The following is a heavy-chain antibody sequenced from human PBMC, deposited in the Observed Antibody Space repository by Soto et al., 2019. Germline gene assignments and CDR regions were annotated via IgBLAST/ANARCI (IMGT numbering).Heavy chain of an antibody. CDR1: GFTFNTYS. CDR2: ITSGSTRI. J-gene: IGHJ4*02. Sequence: EVQLVESGGGLVQPGGSLRLSCAASGFTFNTYSMNWVRQTPGKGLEWVSYITSGSTRILYADSVQGRFTISRDKAKKSLYLQMTSLRVDDTAIYYCTRDPHDLDFWGQGTRVIVSS. V-gene: IGHV3-48*01. CDR3: TRDPHDLDF.